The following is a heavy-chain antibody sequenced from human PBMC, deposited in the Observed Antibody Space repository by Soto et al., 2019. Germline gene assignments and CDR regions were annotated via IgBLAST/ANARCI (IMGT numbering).Heavy chain of an antibody. CDR3: AREGGGYCSGGSCYHPYYYYYYGMDV. D-gene: IGHD2-15*01. J-gene: IGHJ6*02. CDR2: ISAYNGNT. CDR1: GYTFTSYG. Sequence: GASVKVSCKASGYTFTSYGISWVRQAPGQELEWMGWISAYNGNTNYAQKLQGRVTMTTDTSTSTAYMELRSLRSDDTAVYYCAREGGGYCSGGSCYHPYYYYYYGMDVWGQGTTVTVSS. V-gene: IGHV1-18*04.